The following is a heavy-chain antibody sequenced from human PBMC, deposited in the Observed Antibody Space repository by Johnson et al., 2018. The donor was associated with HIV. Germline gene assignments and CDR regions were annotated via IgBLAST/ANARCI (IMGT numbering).Heavy chain of an antibody. J-gene: IGHJ3*02. D-gene: IGHD3-22*01. CDR1: GFTFSSYA. V-gene: IGHV3-30*04. CDR2: ISYDGSHK. Sequence: QVQLVESGGGVVQPGRSLRLSCAASGFTFSSYAMHWVRQAPAKGLEWVAVISYDGSHKYYADSVKGRFTISRDNAKNSLYVQMNSLRAEDTALYYCARGVRDSSGYPFAFDIWGQGTMVIVPS. CDR3: ARGVRDSSGYPFAFDI.